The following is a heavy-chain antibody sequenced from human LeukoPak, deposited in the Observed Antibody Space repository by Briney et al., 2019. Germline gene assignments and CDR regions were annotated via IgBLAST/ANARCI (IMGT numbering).Heavy chain of an antibody. D-gene: IGHD3-9*01. CDR1: GGSISSGDYY. CDR3: ARSYYDILTGPGGFDI. CDR2: IYYSGST. J-gene: IGHJ3*02. Sequence: SQTLSLTCTVSGGSISSGDYYWSWIRQPPRKGLEWIGYIYYSGSTYYNPSLKSRVTISVDTSKNQFSLKLSSVTAADTAVYYCARSYYDILTGPGGFDIWGQGTMVTVSS. V-gene: IGHV4-30-4*01.